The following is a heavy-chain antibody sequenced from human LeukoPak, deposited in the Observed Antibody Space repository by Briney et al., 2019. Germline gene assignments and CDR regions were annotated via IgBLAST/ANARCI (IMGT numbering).Heavy chain of an antibody. V-gene: IGHV4-39*07. Sequence: SETLSLTCTVSGGSISSSSYYRGWIRQPPGKGLEWIGSIYYSGSTYYNPSLKSRVTISVDTSKNQFSLKLSSVTAADTAVYYCARDGYSSSWYLWGQGTLVTVSS. CDR1: GGSISSSSYY. CDR2: IYYSGST. CDR3: ARDGYSSSWYL. J-gene: IGHJ5*02. D-gene: IGHD6-13*01.